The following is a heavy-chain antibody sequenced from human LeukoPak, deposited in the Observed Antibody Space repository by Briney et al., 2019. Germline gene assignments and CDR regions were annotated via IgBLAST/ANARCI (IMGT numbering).Heavy chain of an antibody. D-gene: IGHD2/OR15-2a*01. CDR1: GYTFSDYG. CDR3: ATDLGPQVLWDLFDY. V-gene: IGHV3-30*03. J-gene: IGHJ4*02. Sequence: GGSLRLSCAVSGYTFSDYGMHWVRQAPGKGLKWVAVISYDGDDIYYTDSAKGRFTISRDNSKNTLFLQMNSLRAEDTAVYYCATDLGPQVLWDLFDYWGQGTLVTVSS. CDR2: ISYDGDDI.